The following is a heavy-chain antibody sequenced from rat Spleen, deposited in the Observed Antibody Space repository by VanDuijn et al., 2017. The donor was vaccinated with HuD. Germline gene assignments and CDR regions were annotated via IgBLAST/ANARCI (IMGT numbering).Heavy chain of an antibody. CDR3: ARQDTSGYSNWFAY. CDR2: INPGGDNP. Sequence: EVQLVESGGGLAQPGRSLKLSCAVSGFTFSNYDMAWVRQAPTKGREWVASINPGGDNPYYRDSVRGRCTVSRDNSKSTLYLQVDSLRSEDTATYYCARQDTSGYSNWFAYWGQGTLVTVSS. J-gene: IGHJ3*01. CDR1: GFTFSNYD. V-gene: IGHV5-25*01. D-gene: IGHD4-3*01.